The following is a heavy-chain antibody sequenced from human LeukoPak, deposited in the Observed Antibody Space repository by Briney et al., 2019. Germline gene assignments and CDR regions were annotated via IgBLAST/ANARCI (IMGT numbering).Heavy chain of an antibody. V-gene: IGHV3-21*01. Sequence: PGGSLRLSCAASGFTFSSYAMSWVRQAPGKGLEWVSSISSSSSYIYYADSVKGRFTISRDNAKNSLYLQMNSLRAEDTAVYYCARDHPNCSSTSCYYYYGMDVWGQGTTVTVSS. J-gene: IGHJ6*02. D-gene: IGHD2-2*01. CDR1: GFTFSSYA. CDR3: ARDHPNCSSTSCYYYYGMDV. CDR2: ISSSSSYI.